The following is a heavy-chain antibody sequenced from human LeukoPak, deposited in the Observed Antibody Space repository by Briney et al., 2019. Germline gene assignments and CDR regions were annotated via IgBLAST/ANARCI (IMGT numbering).Heavy chain of an antibody. CDR2: INPNSGGT. CDR3: ATDYLGVDFWSGYLPDY. D-gene: IGHD3-3*01. J-gene: IGHJ4*02. CDR1: GYTFTGYY. Sequence: EASVKVSCKASGYTFTGYYMHWVRQAPGQGLEWMGWINPNSGGTNYAQKFQGRVTMTRDTSISTAYMELSRLRSDDTAVYYCATDYLGVDFWSGYLPDYWGQGTLVTVS. V-gene: IGHV1-2*02.